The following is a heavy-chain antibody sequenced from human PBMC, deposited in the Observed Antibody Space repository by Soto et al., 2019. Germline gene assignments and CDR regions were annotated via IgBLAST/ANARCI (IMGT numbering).Heavy chain of an antibody. CDR1: GFTFSRYY. V-gene: IGHV3-64*01. CDR2: IKGNGGKK. J-gene: IGHJ6*02. Sequence: GGSLRLSCTVSGFTFSRYYMNWVRQAPGKGLEWVAIIKGNGGKKDYASSVKGRFTISRDNSKNTLYLQMGSLRAEDMAVYYCARRIPYGYGMDVWGQGTTVTVSS. CDR3: ARRIPYGYGMDV. D-gene: IGHD2-21*01.